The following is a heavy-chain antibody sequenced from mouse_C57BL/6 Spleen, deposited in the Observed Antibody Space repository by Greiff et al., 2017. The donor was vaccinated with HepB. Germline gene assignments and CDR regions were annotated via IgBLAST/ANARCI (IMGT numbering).Heavy chain of an antibody. V-gene: IGHV1-64*01. CDR2: IHPNSGST. J-gene: IGHJ3*01. Sequence: QVQLQQPGAELVKPGASVKLSCKASGYTFTSYWMHWVKQMPGQGLEWIGMIHPNSGSTNYNEKFKSKATLTVDKSSSTAYMQLSSLTSEDSAVYYCASLYPELGFAYWGQGTLVTVSA. CDR3: ASLYPELGFAY. D-gene: IGHD4-1*01. CDR1: GYTFTSYW.